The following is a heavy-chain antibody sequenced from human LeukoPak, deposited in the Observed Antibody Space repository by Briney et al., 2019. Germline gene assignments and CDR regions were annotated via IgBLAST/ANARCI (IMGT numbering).Heavy chain of an antibody. CDR3: ARNTYYYGSGSYYGMDV. V-gene: IGHV4-4*07. CDR2: IYTSGST. J-gene: IGHJ6*02. CDR1: GGSISGYY. D-gene: IGHD3-10*01. Sequence: SETLSLTCTVSGGSISGYYWSWIRQPAGKGLEWIGRIYTSGSTNYNPSLKSRVTMSVDTSKNQFSLKLSSVTAADTAVYYCARNTYYYGSGSYYGMDVWGQGTTVTVSS.